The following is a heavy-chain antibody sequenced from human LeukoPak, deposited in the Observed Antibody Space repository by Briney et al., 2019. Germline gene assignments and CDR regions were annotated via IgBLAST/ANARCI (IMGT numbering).Heavy chain of an antibody. Sequence: PGGSLRLSCAASGFTLSSYGMHWVRQAPGKGLEWVSGISHSGDSTYYADSVTGRFTISRDNSKNTLYLQMNSLRAEDTGVYHCVKAHLYCSTSGCPLQHWGQGTLATVSS. CDR1: GFTLSSYG. CDR3: VKAHLYCSTSGCPLQH. J-gene: IGHJ1*01. V-gene: IGHV3-23*01. D-gene: IGHD2-15*01. CDR2: ISHSGDST.